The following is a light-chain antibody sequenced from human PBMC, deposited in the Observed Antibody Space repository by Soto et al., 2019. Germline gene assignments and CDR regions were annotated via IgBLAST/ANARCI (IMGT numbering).Light chain of an antibody. V-gene: IGKV3-20*01. CDR3: QQYGTSPSWT. CDR1: QSVSSNT. J-gene: IGKJ1*01. CDR2: GAS. Sequence: VLTHAPGTLSLSPGERATLSCRASQSVSSNTLAWYQQKPGQAPRLLMYGASTRATGIPDRFSGSGSGTDFTLTVSRLEPDDFAVYYCQQYGTSPSWTFGQVTKV.